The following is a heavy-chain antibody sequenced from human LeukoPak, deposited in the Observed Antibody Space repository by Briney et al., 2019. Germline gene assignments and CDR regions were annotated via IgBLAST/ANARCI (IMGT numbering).Heavy chain of an antibody. D-gene: IGHD2-2*01. CDR2: IYPGDSDT. J-gene: IGHJ4*02. V-gene: IGHV5-51*01. Sequence: GESLKISCKASGYSFTNYWIAGVRQMPGKGLEWMGMIYPGDSDTRYSPSFQGQVTISADKSINTAYLQWASLKASDTAMYHCARQPRYATGWFSDYWGQGTLVTVSS. CDR3: ARQPRYATGWFSDY. CDR1: GYSFTNYW.